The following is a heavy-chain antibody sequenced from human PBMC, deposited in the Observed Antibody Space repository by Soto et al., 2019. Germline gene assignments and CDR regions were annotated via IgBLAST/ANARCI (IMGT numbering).Heavy chain of an antibody. CDR1: VFSLSSDGVG. CDR2: LYWADDY. D-gene: IGHD3-10*01. Sequence: QITLKESGPTLVKPTQTLTLTCTISVFSLSSDGVGVGWIRQPPVTALEWLAFLYWADDYRYSPSLQSRLNIDEDSSNNQVLLIVTTVDQVDSAAYFCARRSTYRRSWSSGWFASWGQGILVTVSS. J-gene: IGHJ5*02. V-gene: IGHV2-5*02. CDR3: ARRSTYRRSWSSGWFAS.